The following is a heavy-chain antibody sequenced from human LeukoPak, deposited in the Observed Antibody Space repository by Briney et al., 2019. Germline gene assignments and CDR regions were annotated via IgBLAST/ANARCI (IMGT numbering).Heavy chain of an antibody. J-gene: IGHJ5*02. D-gene: IGHD5-18*01. CDR2: IDPSDSYT. V-gene: IGHV5-10-1*01. CDR3: ARYSWIQLWFDP. Sequence: GESLKISCKGSGYSFTSYWISWVRQMPGKGLEWMGRIDPSDSYTNYSPSFQGHVTISADKSISTAYLQWSSPKASDTAMYYCARYSWIQLWFDPWGQGTLVTVSS. CDR1: GYSFTSYW.